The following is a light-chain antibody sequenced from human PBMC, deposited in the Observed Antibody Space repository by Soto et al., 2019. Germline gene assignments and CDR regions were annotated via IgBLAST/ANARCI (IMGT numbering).Light chain of an antibody. CDR1: QSVSSSY. CDR2: AAS. J-gene: IGKJ2*01. V-gene: IGKV3-20*01. Sequence: EIELTQSPGTLSLSPGERATLSCRASQSVSSSYSAWYQQKPGQASSLLIYAASSRATGIPDRFSGSGSVTDFTLTISRLEPDDFAVYYCQQYGSSLPYTFGQGTKLEIK. CDR3: QQYGSSLPYT.